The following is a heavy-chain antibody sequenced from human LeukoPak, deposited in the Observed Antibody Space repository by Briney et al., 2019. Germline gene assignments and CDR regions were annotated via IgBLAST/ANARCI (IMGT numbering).Heavy chain of an antibody. CDR2: IIPIFGTA. Sequence: ASVKVSCKASGGTFSSHAISWVRQAPGQGLEWMGGIIPIFGTANYAQKFQGRVTITTDESTSTAYMELSSLGSEDTAVYYCARVGRRNDGYDYWGQGTLVTVSS. D-gene: IGHD1-1*01. J-gene: IGHJ4*02. CDR1: GGTFSSHA. V-gene: IGHV1-69*05. CDR3: ARVGRRNDGYDY.